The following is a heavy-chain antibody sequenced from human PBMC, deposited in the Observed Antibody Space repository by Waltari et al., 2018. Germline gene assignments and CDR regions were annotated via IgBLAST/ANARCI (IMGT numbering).Heavy chain of an antibody. CDR2: LRGSGDNT. CDR3: AKHRPPMFRGVIEGYYFDY. D-gene: IGHD3-10*01. J-gene: IGHJ4*02. Sequence: EVQLVESGAGLVQPGGSLRLSCVAFGLPFRSYAMSWVSKAPGKGPDGGSGLRGSGDNTYYADSVKGRFTISRDNSKSSLYLQMNSLRAGDMAIYYCAKHRPPMFRGVIEGYYFDYWGQGILVRVSS. V-gene: IGHV3-23*04. CDR1: GLPFRSYA.